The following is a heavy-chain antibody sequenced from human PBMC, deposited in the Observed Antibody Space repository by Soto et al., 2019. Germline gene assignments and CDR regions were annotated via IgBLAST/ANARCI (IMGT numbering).Heavy chain of an antibody. CDR1: GGSINSYY. V-gene: IGHV4-59*01. D-gene: IGHD6-13*01. Sequence: QVQLQESGPGLVKPSETLSLTCTVSGGSINSYYWSWIRQPPGKGLESIGYILYSGSTNYNPSLKSRVNISVDTSKNQFSLRLTSVTAADTAVYYCARYKEGAAACTFDYWGQGTLVTVSS. CDR3: ARYKEGAAACTFDY. J-gene: IGHJ4*02. CDR2: ILYSGST.